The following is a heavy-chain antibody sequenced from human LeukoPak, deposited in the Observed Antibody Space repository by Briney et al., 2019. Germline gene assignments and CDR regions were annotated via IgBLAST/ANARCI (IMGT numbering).Heavy chain of an antibody. J-gene: IGHJ5*02. CDR2: IYYSGST. D-gene: IGHD1-1*01. Sequence: PSETLSLTCTVSGGSISSYYWSWIRQPPGKGLEWIGYIYYSGSTNYNPSLKSRVTISVDTSKNQFSLKLSSVTAADTAVYYCARETGTTTFSWSDPWGQGTLVTVSS. CDR1: GGSISSYY. V-gene: IGHV4-59*01. CDR3: ARETGTTTFSWSDP.